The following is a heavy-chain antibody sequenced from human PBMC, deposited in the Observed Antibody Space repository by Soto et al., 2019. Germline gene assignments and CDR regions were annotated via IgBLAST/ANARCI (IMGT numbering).Heavy chain of an antibody. V-gene: IGHV3-9*01. Sequence: EVQLVESGGGWVQPGRSLRLSCAASGFTFDVYAMHWVRQAPGKGLEWVSGINYNSGSVGYADSVKGRFTISRDNAKNSLHLQMNSLRAEDTAVYYCAKDISLRGWVYLVVEYWGQGILVSVSS. D-gene: IGHD6-13*01. CDR3: AKDISLRGWVYLVVEY. J-gene: IGHJ4*02. CDR2: INYNSGSV. CDR1: GFTFDVYA.